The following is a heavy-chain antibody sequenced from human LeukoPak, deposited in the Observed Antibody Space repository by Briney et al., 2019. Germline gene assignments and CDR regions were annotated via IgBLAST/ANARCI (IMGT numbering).Heavy chain of an antibody. Sequence: GGSLRLSCAASGFPFSSYAMNWVRQAPGQGLEWVGRIKSKINGGTIDYAAPVKGRFTISRDDSRNTQYLQMNSLKTEDTAVYYCTYSPYSFFDSWGRGTQVTVSS. D-gene: IGHD2-15*01. J-gene: IGHJ4*02. V-gene: IGHV3-15*01. CDR2: IKSKINGGTI. CDR1: GFPFSSYA. CDR3: TYSPYSFFDS.